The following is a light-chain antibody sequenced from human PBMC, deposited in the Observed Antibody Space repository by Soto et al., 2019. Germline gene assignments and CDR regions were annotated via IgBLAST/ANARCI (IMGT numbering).Light chain of an antibody. CDR3: QQYATYAPST. CDR2: DAS. Sequence: DIQLTQSPSTLSASVGDRINITCRASQSIGTWLAWYQHRPGEGPKLLIHDASSLESGVPSRFSGSGSATEFSLTISSLESGDSGTYHCQQYATYAPSTFGQGTKVEIK. CDR1: QSIGTW. J-gene: IGKJ1*01. V-gene: IGKV1-5*01.